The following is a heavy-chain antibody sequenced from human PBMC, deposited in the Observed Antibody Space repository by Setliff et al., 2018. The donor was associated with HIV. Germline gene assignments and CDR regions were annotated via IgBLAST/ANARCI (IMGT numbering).Heavy chain of an antibody. CDR2: IYYTVST. CDR1: GGSMRSYY. V-gene: IGHV4-59*01. Sequence: TSETLSLTCTVSGGSMRSYYWSWIRQPPGKGLEWIGSIYYTVSTDYNPSLMSRVTISLDPPTNQFSLKLNSVIAADTAVYYCARNRVPSSLWGQGTLVTVSS. CDR3: ARNRVPSSL. D-gene: IGHD6-6*01. J-gene: IGHJ4*02.